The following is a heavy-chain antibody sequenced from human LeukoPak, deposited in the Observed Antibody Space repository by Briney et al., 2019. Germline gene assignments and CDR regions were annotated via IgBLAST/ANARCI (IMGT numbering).Heavy chain of an antibody. D-gene: IGHD6-13*01. J-gene: IGHJ3*02. Sequence: GRSLRLSCAASGFTFSSYAMHWVRQAPGKGLEWVAVISYDGSNKYYADSVKGRFTISRDNSKNTLYLQMNSLRAEDTAVYYCASEIAAASEAFDIWGQGTMVTVSP. V-gene: IGHV3-30-3*01. CDR3: ASEIAAASEAFDI. CDR2: ISYDGSNK. CDR1: GFTFSSYA.